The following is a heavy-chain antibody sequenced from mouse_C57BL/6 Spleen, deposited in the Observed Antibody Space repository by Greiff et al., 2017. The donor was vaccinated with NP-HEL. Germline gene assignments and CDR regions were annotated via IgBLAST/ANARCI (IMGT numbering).Heavy chain of an antibody. CDR1: GYTFTDYY. CDR2: INPNNGGT. V-gene: IGHV1-26*01. Sequence: VQLQQSGPELVKPGASVKISCKASGYTFTDYYMNWVKQSHGKSLEWIGDINPNNGGTSYNQKFKGKATLTVDKSSSTAYMELRSLTSEDSAVYYCARRGTTVVEGDYFDYWGQGTTLTVSS. D-gene: IGHD1-1*01. CDR3: ARRGTTVVEGDYFDY. J-gene: IGHJ2*01.